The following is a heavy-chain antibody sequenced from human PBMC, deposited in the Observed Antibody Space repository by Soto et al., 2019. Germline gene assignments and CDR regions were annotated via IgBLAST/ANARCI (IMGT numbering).Heavy chain of an antibody. V-gene: IGHV4-39*01. CDR3: ARHVTRRDDFWSGYSYYYYYYGMDV. CDR2: IYYSGST. D-gene: IGHD3-3*01. J-gene: IGHJ6*02. CDR1: GGSISSSSYY. Sequence: KTSETLSLTCTVSGGSISSSSYYWGWIRQPPGKGLEWIGSIYYSGSTYYNPSLKSRVTISVDTSKNQFSLKLSSVTAADTAVYYCARHVTRRDDFWSGYSYYYYYYGMDVWGQGTTVTVSS.